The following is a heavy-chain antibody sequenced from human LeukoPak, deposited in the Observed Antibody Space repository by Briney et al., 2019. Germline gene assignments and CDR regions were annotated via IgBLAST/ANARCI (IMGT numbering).Heavy chain of an antibody. CDR1: GISFSGHW. J-gene: IGHJ4*02. D-gene: IGHD6-6*01. CDR3: ARGPNSNWSGLDF. CDR2: ISPTGSTT. Sequence: RPGGSLRLSCTASGISFSGHWMHWARQLPGKGLVWVSRISPTGSTTSYADSVKGRFTVSRDNAKNTLYLQVNNLRAEDTAAYYCARGPNSNWSGLDFWGQGTLLTVSS. V-gene: IGHV3-74*01.